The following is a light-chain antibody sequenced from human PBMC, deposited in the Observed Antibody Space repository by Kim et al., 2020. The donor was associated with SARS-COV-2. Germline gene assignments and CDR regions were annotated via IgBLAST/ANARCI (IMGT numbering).Light chain of an antibody. J-gene: IGLJ3*02. CDR2: RNN. CDR1: SNIVGNQG. Sequence: QAGLTQPPSVSKGLRQTATLTCTGNSNIVGNQGAAWLQQHQGHPPKLLSYRNNNRPSGISERFSASRSGNTASLTITGLQPEDEADYYCSALDSSLSAGVFGGGTKLTVL. V-gene: IGLV10-54*02. CDR3: SALDSSLSAGV.